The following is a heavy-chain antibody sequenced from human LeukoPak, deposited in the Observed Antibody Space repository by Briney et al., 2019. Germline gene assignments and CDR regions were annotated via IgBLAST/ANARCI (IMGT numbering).Heavy chain of an antibody. CDR3: ASSRVYGSHDY. D-gene: IGHD3-10*01. V-gene: IGHV3-23*01. Sequence: AALRLSCTASGFTFSTYPMYWVRQAPGKGLEWVSAISGDGESTYYAESMKGRFTLSRDNSKDTLYLQMNSLRAEDTAVYYCASSRVYGSHDYWGQGTLVTVSS. J-gene: IGHJ4*02. CDR2: ISGDGEST. CDR1: GFTFSTYP.